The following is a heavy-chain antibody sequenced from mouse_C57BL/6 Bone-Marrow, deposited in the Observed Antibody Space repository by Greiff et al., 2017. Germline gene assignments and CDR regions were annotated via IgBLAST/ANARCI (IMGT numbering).Heavy chain of an antibody. V-gene: IGHV14-4*01. J-gene: IGHJ3*01. CDR1: GFNIKDDY. D-gene: IGHD2-4*01. Sequence: DVQLVESGAELVRPGASVKLSCTASGFNIKDDYMHWVKQRPEQGLEWIGWIDPENGDTEYASKFQGKATITADTSSNTAYLQLSSLTSEDTAVYYCTTEAIYYDYEGFAYWGQGTLVTVSA. CDR2: IDPENGDT. CDR3: TTEAIYYDYEGFAY.